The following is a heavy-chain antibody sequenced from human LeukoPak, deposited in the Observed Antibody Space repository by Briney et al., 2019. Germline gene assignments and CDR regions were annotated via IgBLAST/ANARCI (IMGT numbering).Heavy chain of an antibody. CDR1: GGSISTYY. CDR2: IHASGPT. CDR3: ARASSGCYLFDY. J-gene: IGHJ4*02. V-gene: IGHV4-4*09. D-gene: IGHD3-22*01. Sequence: SETLSLTCTVSGGSISTYYWSWIRRPPGKGLEWIAYIHASGPTNYNPSLKSRITISVDTSKNQFSLKLSSVTAADTAVYYCARASSGCYLFDYWGQGTLVTVSS.